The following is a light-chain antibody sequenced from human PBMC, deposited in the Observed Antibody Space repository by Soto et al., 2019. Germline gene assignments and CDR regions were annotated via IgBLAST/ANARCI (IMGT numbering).Light chain of an antibody. CDR3: SSYTISSTYV. V-gene: IGLV2-14*01. Sequence: QSALTQPASVSGSPGQSITISCTGTSSDVGGYNYVSWYQLHPGKAPKLMIYEVSDRPSGVSNRFSGSKSGNTASLTISGLQAEEEADYYCSSYTISSTYVFGTGTKVIVL. CDR2: EVS. J-gene: IGLJ1*01. CDR1: SSDVGGYNY.